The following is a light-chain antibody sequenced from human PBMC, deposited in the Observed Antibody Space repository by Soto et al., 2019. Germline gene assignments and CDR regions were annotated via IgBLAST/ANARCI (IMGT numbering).Light chain of an antibody. CDR2: GAS. J-gene: IGKJ2*01. CDR1: QSVGSN. Sequence: EIVMTQSPATLSVSPGERATLSCRASQSVGSNLAWYQQKPGQTPRLIIYGASTRATGLPPRFSGSGSGTEFTLTISSXXXXDFAVYYCQQYEKWPPTTFGQGTKLEIX. CDR3: QQYEKWPPTT. V-gene: IGKV3-15*01.